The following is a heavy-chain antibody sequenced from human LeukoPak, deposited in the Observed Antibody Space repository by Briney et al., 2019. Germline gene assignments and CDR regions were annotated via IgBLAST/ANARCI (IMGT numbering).Heavy chain of an antibody. CDR3: ARNQGIWGPYYFDY. D-gene: IGHD2-15*01. J-gene: IGHJ4*02. V-gene: IGHV4-59*08. CDR1: GGSISSYY. Sequence: KPSETLSLTCTVSGGSISSYYWSWIRQPPGKGLEWIGYIYYSGSTNYNPSLKSRVTISVDTSKNQFSLKLSSVTAADTAVYYCARNQGIWGPYYFDYWGQGTLVTVSS. CDR2: IYYSGST.